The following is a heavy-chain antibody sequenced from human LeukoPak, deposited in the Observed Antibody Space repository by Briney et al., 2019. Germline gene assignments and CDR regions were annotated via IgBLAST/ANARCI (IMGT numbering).Heavy chain of an antibody. J-gene: IGHJ4*02. V-gene: IGHV3-53*01. CDR3: VGWVGH. D-gene: IGHD3-10*01. CDR1: GFTVSSNF. Sequence: GGPLRLSCAASGFTVSSNFMSWVRQAPGKGLEWVSIIYSGGNTYYADSVKGRFTISRDNSKNTLYLQMNSLRAEDTAVFYCVGWVGHWGQGTLVTVSS. CDR2: IYSGGNT.